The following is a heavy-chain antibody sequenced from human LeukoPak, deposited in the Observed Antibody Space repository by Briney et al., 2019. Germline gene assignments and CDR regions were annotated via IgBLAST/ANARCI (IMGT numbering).Heavy chain of an antibody. CDR3: ARGGLSSGWTHLFDY. Sequence: SETLSLTCTVSGGSISSSSYYWGRIRQPPGKGLEWIGRIYTSGSTNYNPSLKSRVTMSVDTSKNQFSLKLSSVTAADTAVYYCARGGLSSGWTHLFDYWGQGTLVTVSS. V-gene: IGHV4-39*07. CDR1: GGSISSSSYY. D-gene: IGHD6-19*01. J-gene: IGHJ4*02. CDR2: IYTSGST.